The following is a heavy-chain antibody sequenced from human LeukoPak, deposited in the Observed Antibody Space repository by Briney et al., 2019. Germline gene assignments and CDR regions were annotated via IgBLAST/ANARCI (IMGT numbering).Heavy chain of an antibody. V-gene: IGHV1-69*04. CDR3: ARTEYDYVWGSYTDY. CDR1: GYTFTSYG. J-gene: IGHJ4*02. CDR2: IIPILGIA. D-gene: IGHD3-16*01. Sequence: GASVKVSCKASGYTFTSYGISWVRQAPGQGLEWMGRIIPILGIANYAQKFQGRVTITADKSTSTAYMELSSLRSEDTAVYYCARTEYDYVWGSYTDYWGQGTLVTVSS.